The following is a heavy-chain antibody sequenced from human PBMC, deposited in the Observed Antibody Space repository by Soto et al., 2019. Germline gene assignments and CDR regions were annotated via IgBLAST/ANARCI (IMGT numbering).Heavy chain of an antibody. Sequence: EVQVVESGGGLVQPGGSLKLSCAASGFTFSAFWMNWVRQAPGKGLEWVANINGGGSAKYSVDSVKGRFTISRDSAKNTLYLEMNSLRAEDTALYYCAAGSPPDYWGQGTLVTVSS. J-gene: IGHJ4*02. CDR2: INGGGSAK. CDR1: GFTFSAFW. D-gene: IGHD3-10*01. CDR3: AAGSPPDY. V-gene: IGHV3-7*01.